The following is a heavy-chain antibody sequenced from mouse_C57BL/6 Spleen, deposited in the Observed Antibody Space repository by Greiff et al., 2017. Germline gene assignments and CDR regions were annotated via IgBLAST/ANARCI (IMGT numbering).Heavy chain of an antibody. V-gene: IGHV1-22*01. D-gene: IGHD2-2*01. Sequence: EVQLQQSGPELVKPGASVKMSCKASGYTFTDYNMHWVKQSHGKSLEWIGYINPNNGGTSYNQKFKGKATLTVNKSSSTAYMELRSLTSEDSAVYYCARFYYGYDEDGGYFDYWGQGTTLTVSS. J-gene: IGHJ2*01. CDR3: ARFYYGYDEDGGYFDY. CDR1: GYTFTDYN. CDR2: INPNNGGT.